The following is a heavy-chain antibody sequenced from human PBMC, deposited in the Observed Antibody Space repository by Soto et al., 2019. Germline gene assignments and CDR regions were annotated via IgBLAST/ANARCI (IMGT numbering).Heavy chain of an antibody. CDR3: ARDGSGSYYYGMDV. V-gene: IGHV3-11*05. Sequence: GGSLRLSCAASGFTFSDYYMSWIRQAPGKGLEWVSYISSSTGYTNYADSVKGRFTISRDNAKNSLYLQMNSLRVEDTAVYYCARDGSGSYYYGMDVWGQGTTVTVSS. CDR1: GFTFSDYY. D-gene: IGHD3-10*01. CDR2: ISSSTGYT. J-gene: IGHJ6*02.